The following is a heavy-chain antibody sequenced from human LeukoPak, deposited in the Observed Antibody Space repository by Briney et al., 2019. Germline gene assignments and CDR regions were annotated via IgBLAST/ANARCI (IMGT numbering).Heavy chain of an antibody. CDR3: ARVGKGPFLEPNGFDP. CDR2: ISYDGSNK. D-gene: IGHD1-1*01. J-gene: IGHJ5*02. V-gene: IGHV3-30*03. CDR1: GFTFSSYG. Sequence: GGSLRLSCAASGFTFSSYGMHWVRQAPGKGLEWVAIISYDGSNKYYADSVKGRFTISRDNSKNTLYLQMNSLRAEDTAVYYCARVGKGPFLEPNGFDPWGQGTLVTVSS.